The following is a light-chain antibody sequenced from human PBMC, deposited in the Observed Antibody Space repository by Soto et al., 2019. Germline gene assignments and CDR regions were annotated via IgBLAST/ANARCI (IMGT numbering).Light chain of an antibody. CDR3: QQYAGSPST. V-gene: IGKV3-20*01. CDR2: GAS. Sequence: EIVLTQSPCTLSLSPGERATLSCRASQSVSNSYLAWYQQKPGQGPRLLIYGASSRATGIPDRFSGSGSGTDFTLTISRLEPEDFAVYYCQQYAGSPSTFGQGTKVDIK. CDR1: QSVSNSY. J-gene: IGKJ1*01.